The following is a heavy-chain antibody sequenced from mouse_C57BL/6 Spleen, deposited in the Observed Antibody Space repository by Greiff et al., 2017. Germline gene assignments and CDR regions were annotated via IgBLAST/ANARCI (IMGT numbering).Heavy chain of an antibody. Sequence: VQLQQPGAELVRPGSSVKLSCKASGYTFTSYWMHWVKQRPIQGLEWIGNIDPSDSETHYNQKFKDKATLTVDKSSSTAYMQLSSLTSEDSAVYYCARSSSGYPDYWGQGTTLTVSS. D-gene: IGHD3-2*02. CDR2: IDPSDSET. V-gene: IGHV1-52*01. CDR1: GYTFTSYW. CDR3: ARSSSGYPDY. J-gene: IGHJ2*01.